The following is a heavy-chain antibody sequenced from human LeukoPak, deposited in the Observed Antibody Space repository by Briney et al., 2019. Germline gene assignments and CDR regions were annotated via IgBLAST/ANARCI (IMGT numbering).Heavy chain of an antibody. Sequence: SETLSLTCTVSGGSISSYYWSWIRQPPGKGLEWIGYIYYSGSTNYNPSLKSRVTISVDTSKSQFSLKLSSVTAADTAVYYCARDSRLDFWSGYLNYWGQGTLVTVSS. V-gene: IGHV4-59*01. CDR3: ARDSRLDFWSGYLNY. J-gene: IGHJ4*02. D-gene: IGHD3-3*01. CDR1: GGSISSYY. CDR2: IYYSGST.